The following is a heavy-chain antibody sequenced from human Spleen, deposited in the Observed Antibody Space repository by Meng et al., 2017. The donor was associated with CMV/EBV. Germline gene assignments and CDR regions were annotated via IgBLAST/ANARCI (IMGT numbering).Heavy chain of an antibody. CDR2: ISGSGGST. CDR3: AKDWWCSSTSCYTLFYYYGMDV. V-gene: IGHV3-23*01. J-gene: IGHJ6*02. D-gene: IGHD2-2*02. Sequence: ETLSLTCAASGFTFSSYEMNWVRQAPGKGLEWVSAISGSGGSTYYADSVKGRFTISRDNSKNTLYLQMNSLRAEDTAVYYCAKDWWCSSTSCYTLFYYYGMDVWGQGTTVTVSS. CDR1: GFTFSSYE.